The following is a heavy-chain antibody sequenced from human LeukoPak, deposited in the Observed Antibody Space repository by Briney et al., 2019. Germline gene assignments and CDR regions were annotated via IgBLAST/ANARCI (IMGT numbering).Heavy chain of an antibody. V-gene: IGHV3-64*01. CDR3: ARWTYYDSSGYYFFDY. CDR1: GFTFSSYA. CDR2: ISSNGGST. J-gene: IGHJ4*02. Sequence: GGSLRLSCAASGFTFSSYAMHWVRQAPGKGLEYVSTISSNGGSTYYVNSVKGRFTISRDNSKNTLFLQMGSLRAEDMAVYYCARWTYYDSSGYYFFDYWGQGTLVTVSS. D-gene: IGHD3-22*01.